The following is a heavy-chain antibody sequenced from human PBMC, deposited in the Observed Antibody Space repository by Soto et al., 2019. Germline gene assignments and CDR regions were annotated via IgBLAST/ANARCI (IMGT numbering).Heavy chain of an antibody. CDR1: GGSISSGGYY. V-gene: IGHV4-31*03. CDR3: ASGDPSGYQRMDV. D-gene: IGHD3-3*01. CDR2: IYYSGST. Sequence: QVQLQESGPGLVKPSQTLSLTCTVSGGSISSGGYYWSWIRQHPGKGLEWIGYIYYSGSTYYNPSLKRRVTIAVDTSKNQFSLKLSSVTAADTAVYYCASGDPSGYQRMDVWGKGTTVTVSS. J-gene: IGHJ6*04.